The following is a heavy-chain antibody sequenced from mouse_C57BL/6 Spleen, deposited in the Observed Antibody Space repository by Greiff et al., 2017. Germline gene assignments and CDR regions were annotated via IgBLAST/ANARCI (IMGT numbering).Heavy chain of an antibody. V-gene: IGHV1-80*01. CDR1: GYAFSSYW. Sequence: VQLQQSGAELVKPGASVKISCKASGYAFSSYWMNWVKQRPGKGLEWIGQIYPGDGDTNYNGKFKGKATLTADKSSSTAYMQLSSLTSEDSAVYFCARGYYGSSPHFDYWGQGTTLTVSS. D-gene: IGHD1-1*01. CDR3: ARGYYGSSPHFDY. J-gene: IGHJ2*01. CDR2: IYPGDGDT.